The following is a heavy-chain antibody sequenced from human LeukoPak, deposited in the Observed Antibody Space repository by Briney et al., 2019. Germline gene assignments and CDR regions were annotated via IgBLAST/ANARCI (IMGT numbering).Heavy chain of an antibody. D-gene: IGHD3-10*01. V-gene: IGHV4-39*01. CDR3: ARQGSITMVRGVNYFDY. Sequence: SETLSLTCTVSGGSISTSNYYWGWIRQPPGKGLEWIGSIYYSGSTYYNPSLKSRVTISVDTSKNQFSLKLSSVTAADTAVYYCARQGSITMVRGVNYFDYWGQGTLVTVSS. J-gene: IGHJ4*02. CDR1: GGSISTSNYY. CDR2: IYYSGST.